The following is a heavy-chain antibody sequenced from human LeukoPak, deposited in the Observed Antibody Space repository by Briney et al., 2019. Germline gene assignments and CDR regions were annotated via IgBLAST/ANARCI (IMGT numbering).Heavy chain of an antibody. CDR1: GYPFTGYH. J-gene: IGHJ3*02. CDR3: ARDFPMAATLSAFDI. CDR2: INPNSGGT. Sequence: ASVKVSCKASGYPFTGYHMHWVRQAPGRGLEWMGWINPNSGGTNYAQMFQGRVTMTRDTSISTAFMELTRLRSDDTAVYYCARDFPMAATLSAFDIWGQGTMVTVSS. D-gene: IGHD6-13*01. V-gene: IGHV1-2*02.